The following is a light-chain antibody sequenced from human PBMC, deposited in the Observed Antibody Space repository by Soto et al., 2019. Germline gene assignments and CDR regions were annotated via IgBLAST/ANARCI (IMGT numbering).Light chain of an antibody. CDR2: EVS. CDR1: SSDVGGYNY. Sequence: QSALTQPASVSGSPRQSITISCTGTSSDVGGYNYVSWYQQHPGKAPKLIIFEVSNRPSGVSDRFSGSKSGNTASLTISGLQAEDEADYYCSSSTSSVTRVFGGGTKLTVL. J-gene: IGLJ3*02. CDR3: SSSTSSVTRV. V-gene: IGLV2-14*01.